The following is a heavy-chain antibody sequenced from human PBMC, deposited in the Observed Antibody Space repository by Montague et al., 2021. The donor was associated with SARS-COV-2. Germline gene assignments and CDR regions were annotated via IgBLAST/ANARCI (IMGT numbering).Heavy chain of an antibody. CDR3: EREPEVYAINGDLNY. CDR2: IMHREST. D-gene: IGHD2-8*01. CDR1: GVSFNFYY. J-gene: IGHJ4*02. V-gene: IGHV4-34*12. Sequence: SETLSLTCSVDGVSFNFYYWSWIRQPPGKGLEWVGEIMHRESTNINPSLKTRVTISMDTSKNQFSLKLSSVTAADTAVYYCEREPEVYAINGDLNYWGQGTLVTVSS.